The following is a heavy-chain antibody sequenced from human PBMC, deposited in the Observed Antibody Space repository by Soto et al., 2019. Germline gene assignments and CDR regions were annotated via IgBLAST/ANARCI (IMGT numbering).Heavy chain of an antibody. J-gene: IGHJ6*03. CDR1: GFTVSSNY. CDR3: ARVPGYYYYYYMDV. CDR2: IYSGGST. Sequence: EVQLVESGGGLVQPGGSLRLSCAACGFTVSSNYMSWVRQAPGKGLEWVSVIYSGGSTYYADSVKGRFTISRDNSKNTLYLQMNSLRAEDTAVYYCARVPGYYYYYYMDVWGKGTTVTVSS. V-gene: IGHV3-66*01.